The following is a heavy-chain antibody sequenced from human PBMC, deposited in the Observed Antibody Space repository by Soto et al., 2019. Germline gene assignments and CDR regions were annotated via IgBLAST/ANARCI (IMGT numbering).Heavy chain of an antibody. D-gene: IGHD4-4*01. Sequence: GGSLRLSCAASGFTFSSYSMNWVRQAPGKGLEWVSSISSSSSYIYYADSVKGRFTIPRDNAKNSLYLQMNSLRAEDTAVYYCARGTTGQPYNWFDPWGQGTLVTVSS. CDR1: GFTFSSYS. CDR2: ISSSSSYI. CDR3: ARGTTGQPYNWFDP. V-gene: IGHV3-21*01. J-gene: IGHJ5*02.